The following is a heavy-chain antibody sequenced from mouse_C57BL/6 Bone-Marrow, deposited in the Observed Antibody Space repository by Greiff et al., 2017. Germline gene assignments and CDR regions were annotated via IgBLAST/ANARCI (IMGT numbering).Heavy chain of an antibody. J-gene: IGHJ4*01. D-gene: IGHD1-1*01. V-gene: IGHV1-15*01. CDR3: TRSTTVVVPYAMDY. CDR2: IDPETGGT. Sequence: VKLMESGAELVRPGASVTLSCKASGYTFTDYEMHWVKQTPVHGLEWIGAIDPETGGTAYNQKFKGKAILTADKSSSTAYMELRSLTSEDSAIYYCTRSTTVVVPYAMDYWGQGTSVTVSS. CDR1: GYTFTDYE.